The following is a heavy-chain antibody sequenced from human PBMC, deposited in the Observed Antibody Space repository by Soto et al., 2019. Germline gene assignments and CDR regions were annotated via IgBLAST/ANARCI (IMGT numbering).Heavy chain of an antibody. CDR2: IYYSGST. CDR3: ARVGFYYYGMDV. Sequence: SETLSLTCTVSGGSISSGDYYWSWIRQPPGKGLEWVGYIYYSGSTYYNPSLKSRVTISVDTSKNQFSLKLSSVTAADTAVYYCARVGFYYYGMDVWGQGTTVTVSS. V-gene: IGHV4-30-4*01. CDR1: GGSISSGDYY. J-gene: IGHJ6*02.